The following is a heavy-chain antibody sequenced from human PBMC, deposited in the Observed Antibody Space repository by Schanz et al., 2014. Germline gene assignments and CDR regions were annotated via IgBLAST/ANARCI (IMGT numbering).Heavy chain of an antibody. CDR2: IIPSLGLA. Sequence: QVQLVQSGAEVKKPGASVRVSCKVSGYAFTTYGISWVRQAPGQGLEWMGRIIPSLGLAKYEQKFQDKVTITADTSTTTAYMELSGLRSEDTAVYYCARDQSPYTNSSDVRYFDYWGQGSLXTVSS. V-gene: IGHV1-69*04. CDR3: ARDQSPYTNSSDVRYFDY. J-gene: IGHJ4*02. CDR1: GYAFTTYG. D-gene: IGHD6-6*01.